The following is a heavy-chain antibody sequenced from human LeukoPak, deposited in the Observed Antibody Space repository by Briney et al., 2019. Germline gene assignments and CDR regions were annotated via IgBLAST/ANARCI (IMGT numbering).Heavy chain of an antibody. V-gene: IGHV3-74*01. Sequence: GGSLRLSCAASGFTFSSYWMNWVRQAPGKGLVWLSRINNDGSSTIYADSVKGRFTFSRDNAENTVFLEMSSLRAEDTAVYECXXEXXXXXXXXHXIFDSWGQGTLVTVSS. CDR2: INNDGSST. CDR3: XXEXXXXXXXXHXIFDS. CDR1: GFTFSSYW. J-gene: IGHJ4*02.